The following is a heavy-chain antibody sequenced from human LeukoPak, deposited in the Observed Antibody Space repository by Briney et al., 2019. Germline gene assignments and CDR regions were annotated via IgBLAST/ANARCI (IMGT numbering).Heavy chain of an antibody. Sequence: PGGSLRLSCAASGFSFGSFGMNWVRQAPGKGLEWVSAVTTSGNPYYADSVKGRFTVSRDISKNTVFPQLNSLRAEDTAVYYCANLVRGLLDYWGQGTLVTVSS. J-gene: IGHJ4*02. D-gene: IGHD3-10*01. CDR1: GFSFGSFG. CDR2: VTTSGNP. CDR3: ANLVRGLLDY. V-gene: IGHV3-23*01.